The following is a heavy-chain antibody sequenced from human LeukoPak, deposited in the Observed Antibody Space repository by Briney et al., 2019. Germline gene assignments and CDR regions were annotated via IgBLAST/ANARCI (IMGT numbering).Heavy chain of an antibody. Sequence: GGSLRLSCAASGFTFSSYAMSWVRQAPGKGLEWVSAISGSGGSTYYADSVKGRFTISRDNSKNTLYLQMNSLRAEDTAVYYCAKVGIWLGELSSYFDYWGQGTLVTVSS. D-gene: IGHD3-10*01. CDR1: GFTFSSYA. CDR3: AKVGIWLGELSSYFDY. J-gene: IGHJ4*02. V-gene: IGHV3-23*01. CDR2: ISGSGGST.